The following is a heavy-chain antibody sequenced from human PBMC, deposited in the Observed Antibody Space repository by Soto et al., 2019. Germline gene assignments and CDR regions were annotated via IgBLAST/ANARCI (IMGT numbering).Heavy chain of an antibody. D-gene: IGHD1-26*01. Sequence: EVQMVESGGGLVQPGGSLRLSCAASGFTFSSYDFHWVRQATGKGLEWVSAIGAGGDTYYPASVKGRFTISRENARNSLYLQMNSLRGEDTAVYYCAREKVHPVGAPEDWYFDFWGRGTLVTVSS. CDR1: GFTFSSYD. CDR3: AREKVHPVGAPEDWYFDF. V-gene: IGHV3-13*01. J-gene: IGHJ2*01. CDR2: IGAGGDT.